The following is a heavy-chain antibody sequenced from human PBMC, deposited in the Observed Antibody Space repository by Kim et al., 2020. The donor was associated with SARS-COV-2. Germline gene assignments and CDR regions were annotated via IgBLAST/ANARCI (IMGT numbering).Heavy chain of an antibody. Sequence: PSLKSRVTISVDKSKNQFSLKRGSVTAADTAVYYCAGFYGSGSYSGVFDYWGQGTLVTVSS. D-gene: IGHD3-10*01. J-gene: IGHJ4*02. CDR3: AGFYGSGSYSGVFDY. V-gene: IGHV4-4*02.